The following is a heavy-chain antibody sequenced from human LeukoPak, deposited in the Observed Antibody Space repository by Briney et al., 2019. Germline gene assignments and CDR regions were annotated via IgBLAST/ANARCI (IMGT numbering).Heavy chain of an antibody. Sequence: SETLSLTCTVSGGSISSHYWSWIRQPPGKGLEWIGYIFYSGSTNYNPSLKSRVTISVDTSKNQFSLKLSSVTAADTAVYYCARDQSKGGYYDSSGYYRHGYWYFDLWGRGTLVTVSS. D-gene: IGHD3-22*01. J-gene: IGHJ2*01. CDR1: GGSISSHY. CDR3: ARDQSKGGYYDSSGYYRHGYWYFDL. V-gene: IGHV4-59*11. CDR2: IFYSGST.